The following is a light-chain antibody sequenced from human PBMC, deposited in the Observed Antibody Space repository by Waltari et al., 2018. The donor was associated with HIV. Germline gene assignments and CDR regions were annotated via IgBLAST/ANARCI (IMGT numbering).Light chain of an antibody. CDR2: EGI. CDR3: CSYAGSSNWV. Sequence: QSALTQPASVSGSPGQSITISCTGSSRDVGSYTLVSLYQQQPGKAPKLMGFEGIKRPSGVFNRFSGPKSGNTASVTISVLQAEDEADYYCCSYAGSSNWVFGGGTQLTVL. CDR1: SRDVGSYTL. V-gene: IGLV2-23*01. J-gene: IGLJ3*02.